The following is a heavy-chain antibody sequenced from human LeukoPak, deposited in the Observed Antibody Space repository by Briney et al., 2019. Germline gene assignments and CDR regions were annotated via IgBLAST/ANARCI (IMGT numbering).Heavy chain of an antibody. Sequence: GESLKVSCNGSGYXFTSYWICWVRQMPGKGLEWMGIIYPRNSETVYSPSIQGQVTVSADTSISTAYLQWSSLTASDTAMYYCASHYQTSGFFGFDNWGQGTLVTVSS. CDR2: IYPRNSET. D-gene: IGHD3-22*01. CDR3: ASHYQTSGFFGFDN. J-gene: IGHJ4*02. CDR1: GYXFTSYW. V-gene: IGHV5-51*01.